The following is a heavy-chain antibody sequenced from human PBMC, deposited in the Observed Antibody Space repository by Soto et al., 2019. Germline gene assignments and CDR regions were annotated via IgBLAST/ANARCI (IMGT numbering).Heavy chain of an antibody. CDR2: ISSSSSYI. J-gene: IGHJ6*02. CDR3: AGANGGMDV. CDR1: GFTFSSYS. Sequence: EVQLVESGGGLVKPGGSLRLSCAASGFTFSSYSMNWVRQAPGKGLEWVSSISSSSSYIYYADSVKGRFTISRDNAKNSLYLQMNILRAEDTGVYYWAGANGGMDVWGQGTTVTVSS. V-gene: IGHV3-21*01. D-gene: IGHD2-8*01.